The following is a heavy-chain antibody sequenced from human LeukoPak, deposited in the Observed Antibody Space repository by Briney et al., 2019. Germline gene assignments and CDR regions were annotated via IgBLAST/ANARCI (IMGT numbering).Heavy chain of an antibody. J-gene: IGHJ5*02. Sequence: PSETLSLTCTVSGGSISSYYWSWIRQPPGKGLEWIGYIYYSGSTNYNPSLKSRVTISVDTSKNQFSLKLSSVTAADTAVYYCARGAMIFGVVIPWGFDPWGQGTLVTVSS. CDR2: IYYSGST. D-gene: IGHD3-3*01. CDR3: ARGAMIFGVVIPWGFDP. CDR1: GGSISSYY. V-gene: IGHV4-59*01.